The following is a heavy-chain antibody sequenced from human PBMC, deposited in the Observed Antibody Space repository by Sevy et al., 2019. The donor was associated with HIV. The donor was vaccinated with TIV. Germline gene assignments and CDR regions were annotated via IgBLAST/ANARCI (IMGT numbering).Heavy chain of an antibody. V-gene: IGHV3-30*18. D-gene: IGHD3-10*01. J-gene: IGHJ4*02. Sequence: GGSLRLSCAASGFTFSSYGMHWVRQAPGKGLEWVAVISYDGSNKYYAASVKGRFTISGDNSKNTLYLQMNSLRAEDTAVYYCAKGTFPMVRGAPLDYWGQGTLVTVSS. CDR3: AKGTFPMVRGAPLDY. CDR1: GFTFSSYG. CDR2: ISYDGSNK.